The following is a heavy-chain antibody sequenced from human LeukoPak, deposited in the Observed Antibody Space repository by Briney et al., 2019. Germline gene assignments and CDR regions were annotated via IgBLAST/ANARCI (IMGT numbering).Heavy chain of an antibody. D-gene: IGHD4-17*01. CDR3: ARATVTTNPYYYYMDV. CDR1: GYTFTSYA. J-gene: IGHJ6*03. Sequence: SVKVSCKASGYTFTSYAISWVRQAPGQGLEWMGGIIPIFGTANYAQKFQGRVTITADKSTSTAYMELSSLRSEDTAVYYCARATVTTNPYYYYMDVWGKGTTVTVSS. CDR2: IIPIFGTA. V-gene: IGHV1-69*06.